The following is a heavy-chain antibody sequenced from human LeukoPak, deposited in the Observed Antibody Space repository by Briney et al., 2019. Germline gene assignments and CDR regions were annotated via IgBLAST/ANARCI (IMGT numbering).Heavy chain of an antibody. D-gene: IGHD3-10*01. CDR2: MSYSGTT. CDR1: GGSISSYP. Sequence: PSETLSLTCTVSGGSISSYPWSWVRQPPGKGLEWIAYMSYSGTTNYNPSLKSRVTISVDTSKKQFSLKLSSVTAADTAVYYCARHEGKLWFGETAMNYWGQGTLVTVSS. V-gene: IGHV4-59*08. CDR3: ARHEGKLWFGETAMNY. J-gene: IGHJ4*02.